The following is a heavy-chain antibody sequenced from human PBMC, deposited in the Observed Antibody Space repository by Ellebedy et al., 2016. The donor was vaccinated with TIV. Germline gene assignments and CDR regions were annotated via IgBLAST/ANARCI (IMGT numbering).Heavy chain of an antibody. D-gene: IGHD1-26*01. CDR3: VRDGVGAPPFDY. CDR1: GFTFSNYW. J-gene: IGHJ4*02. V-gene: IGHV3-74*01. Sequence: GGSLRLXXTASGFTFSNYWMPGVRQAPGKGLVWVSRIKGDGSSTSYADSVMGRFTISRDNTKNTLSLQMNSLRAEDTALYYCVRDGVGAPPFDYWGQGTLVTVSS. CDR2: IKGDGSST.